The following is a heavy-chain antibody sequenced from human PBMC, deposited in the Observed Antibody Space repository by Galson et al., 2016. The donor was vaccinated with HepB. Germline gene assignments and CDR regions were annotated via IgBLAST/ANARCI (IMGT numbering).Heavy chain of an antibody. J-gene: IGHJ5*02. Sequence: SLRLSCAASGFTFSGYSMVWVRQAPGKGLEWVAVIQHNDNDKYYADAVKGRFIISRDNFKNTLYLQLNSLRPEDTAIYYCVRVGWGFNYGGGFDPWGQGTLVTVSS. D-gene: IGHD5-18*01. V-gene: IGHV3-30-3*01. CDR1: GFTFSGYS. CDR3: VRVGWGFNYGGGFDP. CDR2: IQHNDNDK.